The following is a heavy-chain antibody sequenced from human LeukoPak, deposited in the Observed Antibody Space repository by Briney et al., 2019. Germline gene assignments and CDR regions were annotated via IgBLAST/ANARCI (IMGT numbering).Heavy chain of an antibody. D-gene: IGHD6-13*01. Sequence: PSETLSLTCAVYGGSFSGYYWSWIRRPPGKGLEGIGEINHSGSTNYNPSLKSRVTISVDTSKNQFSLKLSSVTAADTAVHYCARGRGSLGYWGQGTLVTVSS. V-gene: IGHV4-34*01. CDR2: INHSGST. CDR1: GGSFSGYY. CDR3: ARGRGSLGY. J-gene: IGHJ4*02.